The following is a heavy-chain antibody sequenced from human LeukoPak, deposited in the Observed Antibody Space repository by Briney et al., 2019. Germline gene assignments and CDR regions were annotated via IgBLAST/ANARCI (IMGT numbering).Heavy chain of an antibody. CDR1: GFTFSGSA. V-gene: IGHV3-73*01. CDR2: IRSKANSYAT. Sequence: GGSLRLSCAASGFTFSGSAMHWVRQASGKGLEWVGRIRSKANSYATAYAASVKGRFTISRDDSKNTAYLQMNSLKTEDTAVYYCTTDARAWEPIDYWGQGTLVTVSS. D-gene: IGHD1-26*01. J-gene: IGHJ4*02. CDR3: TTDARAWEPIDY.